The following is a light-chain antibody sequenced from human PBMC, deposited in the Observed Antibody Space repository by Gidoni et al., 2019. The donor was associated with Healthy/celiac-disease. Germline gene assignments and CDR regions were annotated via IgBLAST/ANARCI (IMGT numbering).Light chain of an antibody. V-gene: IGLV2-14*03. CDR2: AVS. Sequence: QSALTQPASVSGSPGQSITISCTGTSSDVGGYNYVSWYQQHPGKAPKLMIYAVSNRPSGVSNRFSGSKPGNTASLTISGLQAEDEADYYCSSYTSSSLVFGGGTKLTVL. J-gene: IGLJ2*01. CDR3: SSYTSSSLV. CDR1: SSDVGGYNY.